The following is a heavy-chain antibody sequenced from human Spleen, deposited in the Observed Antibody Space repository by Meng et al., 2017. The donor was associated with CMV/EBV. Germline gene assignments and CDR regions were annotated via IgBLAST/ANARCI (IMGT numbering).Heavy chain of an antibody. V-gene: IGHV3-23*01. CDR3: AKDITIFGVVAPYDGFDI. CDR2: LSGGADRI. D-gene: IGHD3-3*01. J-gene: IGHJ3*02. CDR1: GFTLSSHA. Sequence: GESLKISCAASGFTLSSHAMNWVRQAPGKGLEWVSTLSGGADRIYYADSVKGRFTISRDNSEKTVYLQMNSLRADDTAVYYCAKDITIFGVVAPYDGFDIWGQGTMVTVSS.